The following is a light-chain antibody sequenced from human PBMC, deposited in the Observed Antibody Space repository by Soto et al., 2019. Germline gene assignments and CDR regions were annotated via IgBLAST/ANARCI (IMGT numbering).Light chain of an antibody. CDR1: SSDVGGYDY. J-gene: IGLJ1*01. CDR2: EVN. V-gene: IGLV2-8*01. CDR3: NSYSGSNNFVV. Sequence: QSVRTQPPSASGSPGQAVTISCTGTSSDVGGYDYVSWYQQHPGKAPELIIYEVNKRPSGVPDRFSGSKSGNTASLTVSGLQAEDEADYYCNSYSGSNNFVVFGTGTKVTVL.